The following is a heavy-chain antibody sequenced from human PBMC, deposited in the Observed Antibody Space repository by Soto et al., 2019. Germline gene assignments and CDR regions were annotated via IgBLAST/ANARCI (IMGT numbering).Heavy chain of an antibody. CDR3: ARSVYCSSTSCYVDFDY. V-gene: IGHV1-18*01. CDR1: GYTFTSYG. Sequence: QVQLVQSGAEVKKPGASVKVSCKASGYTFTSYGISWVRQAPGQGLEWMGWISAYNGNTNYAQKLQGRVTMTTDTATSTAYMELRSLRSDDTAVYYCARSVYCSSTSCYVDFDYWGQGTLVTVSS. J-gene: IGHJ4*02. CDR2: ISAYNGNT. D-gene: IGHD2-2*01.